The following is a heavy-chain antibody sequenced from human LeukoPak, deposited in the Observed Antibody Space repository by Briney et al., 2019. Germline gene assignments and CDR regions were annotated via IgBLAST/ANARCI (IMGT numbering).Heavy chain of an antibody. CDR1: GGSISSYY. J-gene: IGHJ4*02. CDR3: ERVLDYVRMIDY. V-gene: IGHV4-59*12. D-gene: IGHD3-10*02. CDR2: IYYSGST. Sequence: SETLSLTGTVSGGSISSYYWSWIRQPPGKGLEWIGYIYYSGSTNYNPSLKSRVTISVDTSKNQFTLKLSSVTAADTAVYYCERVLDYVRMIDYWGQGTLVTVSS.